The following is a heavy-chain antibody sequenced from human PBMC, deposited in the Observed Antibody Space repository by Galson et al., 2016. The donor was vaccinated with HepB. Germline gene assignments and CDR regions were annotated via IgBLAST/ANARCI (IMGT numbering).Heavy chain of an antibody. CDR1: GFTYSSYG. D-gene: IGHD2-2*01. CDR3: AKDGRIYCSSASCHDHFHY. J-gene: IGHJ4*02. Sequence: SLRLSCAASGFTYSSYGMHWVRQAPGKGLEWVAFISYDGSNNTYADSVKGRFTISRDNSKKTLYLQMNSLRAEDTAVYYCAKDGRIYCSSASCHDHFHYWGQGTLVTVSS. V-gene: IGHV3-30*18. CDR2: ISYDGSNN.